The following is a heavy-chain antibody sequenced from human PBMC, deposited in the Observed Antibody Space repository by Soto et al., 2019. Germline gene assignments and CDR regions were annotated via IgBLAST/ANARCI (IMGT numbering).Heavy chain of an antibody. J-gene: IGHJ6*02. D-gene: IGHD2-2*01. Sequence: GSLRLSCAASGFTFSIYSMNWVRQAPGKGLEWVSSISSSSSYIYYADSVKGRFTISRDNAKNSLYLQMNSLRAEDTAVYYCARDGCSSTSCPVDYYYGMDVWGQGTTVTVSS. CDR2: ISSSSSYI. CDR1: GFTFSIYS. V-gene: IGHV3-21*01. CDR3: ARDGCSSTSCPVDYYYGMDV.